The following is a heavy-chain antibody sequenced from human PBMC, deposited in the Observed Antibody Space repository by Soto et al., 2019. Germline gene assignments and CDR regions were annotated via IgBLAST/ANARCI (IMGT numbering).Heavy chain of an antibody. V-gene: IGHV1-24*01. J-gene: IGHJ3*02. CDR3: ATDLAMGPAFDI. CDR1: GYTLTELS. Sequence: ASVKVSCKVSGYTLTELSMHWVRQAPGKGLEWMGGFDPEDGETIYAQKFQGRVTMTEDTSTDTAYMELSSPRSEDTAVYYCATDLAMGPAFDIWGQGTMVTVSS. D-gene: IGHD2-2*01. CDR2: FDPEDGET.